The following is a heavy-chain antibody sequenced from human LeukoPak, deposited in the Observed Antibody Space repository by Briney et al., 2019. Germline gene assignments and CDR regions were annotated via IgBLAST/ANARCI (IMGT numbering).Heavy chain of an antibody. Sequence: PSETLSLTCTVSGYSISSGYYWGWIRQPPGKGLEWIGSIYHSGSTYYNPSLKSRVTISVDTSKNQFSLKLSSVTAADTAVYYCARGAVTTWENDYWGQGTLVTVSS. J-gene: IGHJ4*02. CDR1: GYSISSGYY. CDR2: IYHSGST. V-gene: IGHV4-38-2*02. CDR3: ARGAVTTWENDY. D-gene: IGHD4-17*01.